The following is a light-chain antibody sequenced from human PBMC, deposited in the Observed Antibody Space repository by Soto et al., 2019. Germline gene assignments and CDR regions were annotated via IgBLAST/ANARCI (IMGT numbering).Light chain of an antibody. CDR1: SSNIGAGYD. Sequence: QSVLTQPHSVSGAPGQRVTICCTGSSSNIGAGYDVHWYQQLPGTAPKLLIYGNSNRPSGVPDRFSGSKSGTSASLAITGLQAEDEADYYCQSYDSSLSGVVFGGGTQLTVL. J-gene: IGLJ2*01. CDR2: GNS. V-gene: IGLV1-40*01. CDR3: QSYDSSLSGVV.